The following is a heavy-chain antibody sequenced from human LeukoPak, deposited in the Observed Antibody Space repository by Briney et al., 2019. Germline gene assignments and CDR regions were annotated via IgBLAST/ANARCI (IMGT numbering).Heavy chain of an antibody. J-gene: IGHJ4*02. D-gene: IGHD2-2*01. CDR2: INHSGST. V-gene: IGHV4-34*01. CDR3: ARGLVVPAAIPFDY. CDR1: GGSFSGYY. Sequence: SETLSLTCAVYGGSFSGYYWSWIRQPPGKGLEWIGEINHSGSTNYNPSLKSRVTISVDTSKNQFSLKLSSVTAADTAVYYCARGLVVPAAIPFDYWGQGTLVTVSS.